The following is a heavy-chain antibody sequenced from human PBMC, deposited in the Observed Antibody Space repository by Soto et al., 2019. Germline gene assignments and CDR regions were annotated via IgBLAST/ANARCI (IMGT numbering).Heavy chain of an antibody. Sequence: GESLKISCKGSGYNFITYWIAWVRQKPGKGLEWMGIIDPADSETKYSPSFQGQVTISVXXXXXTAYLQWSSLKASDTAMYYCARLGQGGYVQGMDVWGQGTTVTVSS. J-gene: IGHJ6*02. CDR3: ARLGQGGYVQGMDV. V-gene: IGHV5-51*01. CDR2: IDPADSET. D-gene: IGHD5-12*01. CDR1: GYNFITYW.